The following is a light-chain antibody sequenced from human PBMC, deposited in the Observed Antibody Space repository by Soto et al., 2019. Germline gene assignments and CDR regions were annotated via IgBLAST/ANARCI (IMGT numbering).Light chain of an antibody. V-gene: IGLV1-47*01. CDR2: RNN. CDR1: SSNIESNF. J-gene: IGLJ2*01. CDR3: TVWDDSLRGRV. Sequence: QSVLTQPPSASGTPGQRVTISCSGSSSNIESNFVYWYQQFPGTAPRLLIYRNNQRPSGVPGRFSGSKSGTSASLAISALRSEDEADYYCTVWDDSLRGRVFGGGTKLTVL.